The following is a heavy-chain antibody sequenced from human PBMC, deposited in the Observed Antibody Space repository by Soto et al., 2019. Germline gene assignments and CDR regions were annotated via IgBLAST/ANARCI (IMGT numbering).Heavy chain of an antibody. Sequence: SETLSLTXTVSGGSISNAAYSWSWIRQPPGKGLEWIGYIYPSGMPFYNPSLRSRVTISIDRSNDQFSLNLKSVTAADTAVYYCARERGGYGLFDSWGQGTLVTVSS. V-gene: IGHV4-30-2*01. CDR1: GGSISNAAYS. J-gene: IGHJ4*02. D-gene: IGHD5-18*01. CDR2: IYPSGMP. CDR3: ARERGGYGLFDS.